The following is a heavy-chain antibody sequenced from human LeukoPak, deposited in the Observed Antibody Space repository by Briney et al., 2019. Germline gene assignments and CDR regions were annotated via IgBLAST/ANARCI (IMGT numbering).Heavy chain of an antibody. J-gene: IGHJ6*04. CDR1: GFTFSSYA. CDR2: ISGSGGST. CDR3: ARERDSSSWPHYGMDV. Sequence: GGSLRLSCAASGFTFSSYAMSWVRQAPGKGLEWVSAISGSGGSTYYADSVKGRFTISRDNSKNTLYLQMSSLRAEDTAVYYCARERDSSSWPHYGMDVWGKGTTVTVSS. D-gene: IGHD6-13*01. V-gene: IGHV3-23*01.